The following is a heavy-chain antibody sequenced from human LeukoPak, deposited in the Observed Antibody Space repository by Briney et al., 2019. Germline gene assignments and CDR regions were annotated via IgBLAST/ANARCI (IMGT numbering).Heavy chain of an antibody. V-gene: IGHV3-7*01. Sequence: GGSLRLSCAASGFTFSSFWMSWVRQAPGKGLEWVASIKKDGSEKEYVDSVKGRFTISRDNAKNSLYLQMNSLRAGDTAVYYCARDSGTTVTLGEPDYWGQGTLVTVSS. CDR1: GFTFSSFW. CDR3: ARDSGTTVTLGEPDY. D-gene: IGHD4-17*01. J-gene: IGHJ4*02. CDR2: IKKDGSEK.